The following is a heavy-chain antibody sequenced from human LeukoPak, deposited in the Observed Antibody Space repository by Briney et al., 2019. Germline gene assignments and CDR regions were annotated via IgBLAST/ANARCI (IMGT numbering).Heavy chain of an antibody. CDR2: PGLNSVKP. J-gene: IGHJ4*02. CDR1: GLIFSRHA. CDR3: AKGDDIGKHPIDN. Sequence: GGSLRLSCTASGLIFSRHAMSWVRQAPGEALEWVASPGLNSVKPLRADSVQGRFTITRDNSRNTLEPQNDNLRVDDTAVYYCAKGDDIGKHPIDNWGQGTLVTVSS. D-gene: IGHD5-24*01. V-gene: IGHV3-23*01.